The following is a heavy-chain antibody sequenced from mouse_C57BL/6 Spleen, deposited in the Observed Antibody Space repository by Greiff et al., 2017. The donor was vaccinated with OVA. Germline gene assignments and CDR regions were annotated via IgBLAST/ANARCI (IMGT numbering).Heavy chain of an antibody. CDR1: GYSITSGYD. D-gene: IGHD3-2*02. V-gene: IGHV3-1*01. J-gene: IGHJ2*01. CDR2: ISYSGST. Sequence: VQLKESGPGMVKPSQSLSLTCTVTGYSITSGYDWHWIRHFPGNKLEWMGYISYSGSTNYNPSLKSRISITHDTSKNHFFLKLNSVTTEDTATYYCARGGSSSGSYYFDYWGQGTTLTVSS. CDR3: ARGGSSSGSYYFDY.